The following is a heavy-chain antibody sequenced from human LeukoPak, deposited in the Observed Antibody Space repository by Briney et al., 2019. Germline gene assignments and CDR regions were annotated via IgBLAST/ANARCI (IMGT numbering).Heavy chain of an antibody. J-gene: IGHJ4*02. D-gene: IGHD3-3*01. Sequence: GASVKVSCKASGYTFTSYDINWVRQATGQGLEWMGWMNPNSGNTGYAQKFQGRVTITRNTSISTAYMELSRLRSDDTAVYYCARDDFWSGIDYWGQGTLATVSS. CDR3: ARDDFWSGIDY. V-gene: IGHV1-8*03. CDR1: GYTFTSYD. CDR2: MNPNSGNT.